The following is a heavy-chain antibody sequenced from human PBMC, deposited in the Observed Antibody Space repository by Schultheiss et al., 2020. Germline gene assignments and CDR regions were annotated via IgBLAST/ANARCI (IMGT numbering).Heavy chain of an antibody. J-gene: IGHJ6*02. CDR1: GGSISSYY. CDR3: ARRGDMDV. V-gene: IGHV4-59*08. Sequence: SETLSLTCTVSGGSISSYYWSWIRQPPGKGLEWIGSIYQSGIAYYNPSLKSRVTISLDTSKNQFSLQLSSVTAADTAVYYCARRGDMDVWGQGTTVTVSS. CDR2: IYQSGIA.